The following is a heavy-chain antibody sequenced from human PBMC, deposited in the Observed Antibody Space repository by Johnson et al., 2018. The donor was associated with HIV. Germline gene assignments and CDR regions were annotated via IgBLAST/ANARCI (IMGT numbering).Heavy chain of an antibody. CDR1: GFTFSSYD. CDR3: ARDGSQLADAFDI. J-gene: IGHJ3*02. CDR2: IGTAGDT. D-gene: IGHD6-6*01. Sequence: VQLVESGGGLIQPGGSLRLSCAASGFTFSSYDMHWVRQATGKGLEWVSAIGTAGDTYYPGSVKGRFTISRDNSKNTLYLQMNSLRAEDTAVYYCARDGSQLADAFDIWGQGTMVTVSS. V-gene: IGHV3-13*01.